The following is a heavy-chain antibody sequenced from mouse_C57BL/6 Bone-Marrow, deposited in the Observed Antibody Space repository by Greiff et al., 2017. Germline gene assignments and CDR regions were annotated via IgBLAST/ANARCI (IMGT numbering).Heavy chain of an antibody. D-gene: IGHD2-4*01. V-gene: IGHV5-17*01. CDR1: GFTFTDYG. CDR2: ISSGSSTI. Sequence: EVQLVESGGGLVKPGGSLKLSCAASGFTFTDYGMHWVRQAPEQGLEWVVYISSGSSTINYADTVKGRFTISRDNAKNTLFLQLTSLRSEDTAMYYCAGGRDYDVDYWGQGTTLTVSS. CDR3: AGGRDYDVDY. J-gene: IGHJ2*01.